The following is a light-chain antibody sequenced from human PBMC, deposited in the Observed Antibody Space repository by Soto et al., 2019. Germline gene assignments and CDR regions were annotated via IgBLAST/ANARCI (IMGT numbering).Light chain of an antibody. Sequence: QSVWTQSPSLSAAPGQKVTISCSGSSSNIGNNYVSWYQQLPGTAPKLLIYDNNKRPSGIPDRFSGSKSGTSGTLDITGLQTGDEADYYCATWDGSLPGEVFGGGTKLTVL. CDR1: SSNIGNNY. CDR2: DNN. J-gene: IGLJ2*01. V-gene: IGLV1-51*01. CDR3: ATWDGSLPGEV.